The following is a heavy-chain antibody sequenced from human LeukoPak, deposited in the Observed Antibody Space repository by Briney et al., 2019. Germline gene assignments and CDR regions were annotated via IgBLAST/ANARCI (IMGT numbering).Heavy chain of an antibody. D-gene: IGHD6-13*01. CDR2: IKQDGGEK. J-gene: IGHJ3*02. V-gene: IGHV3-7*01. CDR1: GFSFSTYW. CDR3: ARDRAALGRGGFGSSWWLADGDAFDI. Sequence: PGGSLRLSCVASGFSFSTYWMSWVRQAPGKGLEWVANIKQDGGEKYYVDSVKGRFTISRDNAKNSVYLQMNRLRVEDTAVYYCARDRAALGRGGFGSSWWLADGDAFDIWGQGTMVTVSS.